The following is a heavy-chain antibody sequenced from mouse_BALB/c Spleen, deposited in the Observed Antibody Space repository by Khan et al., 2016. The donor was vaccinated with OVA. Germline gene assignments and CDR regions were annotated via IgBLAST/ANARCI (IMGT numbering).Heavy chain of an antibody. J-gene: IGHJ3*01. CDR1: GFTFSTYG. V-gene: IGHV5-6*01. CDR2: ISSGGTYT. D-gene: IGHD1-1*01. Sequence: EVQLVESGGDLVKPGGSLKLSCAASGFTFSTYGLSWVRQTPDKRLEWVATISSGGTYTYYPASVKGRFTISRDNAKNTLYLQMSSLKSEDTAMYYCARLAYYYDSEGFAYGGQGTLVTVSA. CDR3: ARLAYYYDSEGFAY.